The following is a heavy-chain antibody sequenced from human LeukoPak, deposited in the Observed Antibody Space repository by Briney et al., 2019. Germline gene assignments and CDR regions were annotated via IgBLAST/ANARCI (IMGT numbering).Heavy chain of an antibody. CDR1: GFAFSNHG. Sequence: QTGGSLRLSCAASGFAFSNHGMHWVRQAPGKGLEWVAFIRYDGSDKYYADSVKGRFIISRDNSKNTLYLQMNSLRVEDTAVYYCAKESGFSVGLPAAPDYWGQGTLVTVSS. V-gene: IGHV3-30*02. CDR2: IRYDGSDK. CDR3: AKESGFSVGLPAAPDY. D-gene: IGHD2-2*01. J-gene: IGHJ4*02.